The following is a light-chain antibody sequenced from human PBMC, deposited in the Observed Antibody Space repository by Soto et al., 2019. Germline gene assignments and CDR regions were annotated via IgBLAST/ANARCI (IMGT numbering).Light chain of an antibody. V-gene: IGKV3-15*01. CDR3: QQYNKWPRT. J-gene: IGKJ1*01. CDR1: QSVNIN. CDR2: GAS. Sequence: EIVMTKSPATLSVYPGERATLSCRASQSVNINLAWYQQKPGQAPRLLIFGASSRANGIPASFSGSGSGTEFTLTISNLQTEDFAVYYCQQYNKWPRTFGQGTKVESK.